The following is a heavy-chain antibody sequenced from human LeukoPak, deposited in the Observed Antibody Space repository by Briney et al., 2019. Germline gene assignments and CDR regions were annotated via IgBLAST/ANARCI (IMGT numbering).Heavy chain of an antibody. CDR1: GFNFNTYA. J-gene: IGHJ4*02. V-gene: IGHV3-23*01. CDR3: AKTTVVIITPSFFYFDY. Sequence: GGSLRLSCAASGFNFNTYAMSWVRQAPGKGLEWVSVLSGSGATTYYADSVKGRFTISRDNSKNPLYLQMNSLRAEDTAVYYCAKTTVVIITPSFFYFDYWGQGTLVTVSS. D-gene: IGHD3-22*01. CDR2: LSGSGATT.